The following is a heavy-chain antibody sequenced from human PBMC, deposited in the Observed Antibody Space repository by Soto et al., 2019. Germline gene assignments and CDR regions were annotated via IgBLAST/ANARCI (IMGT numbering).Heavy chain of an antibody. CDR3: ARDIYMAAAGTAYDY. Sequence: QVQLVQSGTEVKKPGASVRVSCKASGYTFTDYYIHWVRQAPGRGLEWMGWMNTDGGGTNYAQKFEGWVTMTRDTSINTAYLELNGLTSDDTAIYYCARDIYMAAAGTAYDYWGQGTLVTVSS. CDR1: GYTFTDYY. D-gene: IGHD6-13*01. CDR2: MNTDGGGT. J-gene: IGHJ4*02. V-gene: IGHV1-2*04.